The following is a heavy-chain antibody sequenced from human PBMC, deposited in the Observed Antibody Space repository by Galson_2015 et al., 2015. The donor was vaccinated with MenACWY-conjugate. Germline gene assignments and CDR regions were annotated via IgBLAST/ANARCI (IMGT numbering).Heavy chain of an antibody. J-gene: IGHJ4*02. CDR3: ARVLVGSGSSSDY. D-gene: IGHD3-10*01. CDR2: ISYDGSNK. Sequence: SLRLSCAASGFTFSSYAMHWVRQAPGKGLEWVAVISYDGSNKYYADSVKGRFTISRDNSKNTLYLQMNSLRAEDTAVYYCARVLVGSGSSSDYWGQGTLVTVSS. V-gene: IGHV3-30*04. CDR1: GFTFSSYA.